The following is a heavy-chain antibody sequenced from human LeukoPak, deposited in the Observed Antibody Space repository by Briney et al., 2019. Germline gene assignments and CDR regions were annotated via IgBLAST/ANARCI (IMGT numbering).Heavy chain of an antibody. Sequence: GESLKISCKASGYGFTNYWIGWVRQMPGKGLGWMGIIYAGDSDTRYSPSFQGQVTISADKSISTAFLQWSSLKASDTAMYYCARHSYATDYWGQGTLVTVSS. D-gene: IGHD3-16*01. CDR1: GYGFTNYW. CDR3: ARHSYATDY. J-gene: IGHJ4*02. CDR2: IYAGDSDT. V-gene: IGHV5-51*01.